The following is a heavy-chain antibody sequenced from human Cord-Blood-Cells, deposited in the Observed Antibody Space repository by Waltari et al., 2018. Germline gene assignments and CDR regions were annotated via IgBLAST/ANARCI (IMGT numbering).Heavy chain of an antibody. J-gene: IGHJ4*02. CDR2: IKQDGREK. V-gene: IGHV3-7*01. CDR3: ARDVEVRGAYFDY. Sequence: EVQLVESGGGVVQPGGARRLSRGVPGFTVSTLWMCWVRRAPGKGREWVANIKQDGREKYYVDSVKGRFTISRDNAKNSLYLQMNSLRAEDTAVYYCARDVEVRGAYFDYWGQGTLVTVSS. D-gene: IGHD3-10*01. CDR1: GFTVSTLW.